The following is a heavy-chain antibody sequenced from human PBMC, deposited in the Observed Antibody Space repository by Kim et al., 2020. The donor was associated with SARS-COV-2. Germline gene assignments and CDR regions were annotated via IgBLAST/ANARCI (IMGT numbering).Heavy chain of an antibody. CDR3: AREGYDSSGYYAYAFDY. Sequence: VKGRLTISRDNSKNTLYQKMNSLRAEETAVYYCAREGYDSSGYYAYAFDYWGQGTLVTVSS. D-gene: IGHD3-22*01. V-gene: IGHV3-30*07. J-gene: IGHJ4*02.